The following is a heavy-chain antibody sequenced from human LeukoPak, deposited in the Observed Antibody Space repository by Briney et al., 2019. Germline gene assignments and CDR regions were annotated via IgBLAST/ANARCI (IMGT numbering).Heavy chain of an antibody. V-gene: IGHV4-4*07. J-gene: IGHJ6*03. CDR1: GGSISSYY. CDR3: ARTDIVVVPAAPPYYYMDV. CDR2: IYTSGST. D-gene: IGHD2-2*01. Sequence: SETLSLTCTVSGGSISSYYWSWIRQPAGKGLEWIGRIYTSGSTNYSPSLKSRVTMSVDTSKNQFSLKLSSVTAADTAVYYCARTDIVVVPAAPPYYYMDVWGKGTTVTVSS.